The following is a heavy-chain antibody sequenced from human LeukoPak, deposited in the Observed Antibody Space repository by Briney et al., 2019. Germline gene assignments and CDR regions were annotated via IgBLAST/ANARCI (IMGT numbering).Heavy chain of an antibody. CDR2: INHSGST. J-gene: IGHJ4*02. V-gene: IGHV4-34*01. CDR1: GGSFSGYY. D-gene: IGHD3-22*01. CDR3: TRGRAYYDSTGYYY. Sequence: SETLSLTCAVYGGSFSGYYWSWIRQPPGKGLEWIGEINHSGSTNYNPSLKSRVTISIDTSKNQFSLKLSSVTAADTAVYYCTRGRAYYDSTGYYYWGRGILVTVSS.